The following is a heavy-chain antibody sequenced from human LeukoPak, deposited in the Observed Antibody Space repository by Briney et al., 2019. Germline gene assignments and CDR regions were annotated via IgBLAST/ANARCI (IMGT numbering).Heavy chain of an antibody. D-gene: IGHD3-3*01. V-gene: IGHV4-4*02. CDR1: GGSGPSINW. CDR2: VHLDGRT. J-gene: IGHJ4*02. CDR3: AREGGFYRPLDY. Sequence: PSETMSLTCDVPGGSGPSINWWPWVRHPPGPGLELIGEVHLDGRTNYKPSLKRRLIMSVDLPEHHIPLKLTSVTAADTAVFYCAREGGFYRPLDYSGQGTLVTVSS.